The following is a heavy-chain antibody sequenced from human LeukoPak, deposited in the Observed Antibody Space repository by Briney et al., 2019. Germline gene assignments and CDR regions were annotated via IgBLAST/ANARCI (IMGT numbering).Heavy chain of an antibody. J-gene: IGHJ4*02. CDR2: IIPIFGTA. CDR1: GGTFSSYA. Sequence: GASVKVSCKASGGTFSSYAISWVRQAPGQGLEWMGGIIPIFGTANYAQKFQGRVTITADESTSTAYMELSSLRSEDTAVYYCAADYQLLYSHSWGQGTLVTVSS. D-gene: IGHD2-2*02. CDR3: AADYQLLYSHS. V-gene: IGHV1-69*01.